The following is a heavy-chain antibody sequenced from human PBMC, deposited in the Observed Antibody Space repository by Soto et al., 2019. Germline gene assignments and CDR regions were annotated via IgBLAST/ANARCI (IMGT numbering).Heavy chain of an antibody. Sequence: GGSLRLSCAASGFTFSDYFMTWIRQAPGKGLEWVSNIKSNADGGDTDYAAPVKGRFTVSRDDSRNTLYLQLNSLKTEDTAVYYCTTAPFSFITLPGTSFLIGMDVWGQGTTVTVS. V-gene: IGHV3-15*01. J-gene: IGHJ6*02. CDR2: IKSNADGGDT. CDR1: GFTFSDYF. D-gene: IGHD3-10*01. CDR3: TTAPFSFITLPGTSFLIGMDV.